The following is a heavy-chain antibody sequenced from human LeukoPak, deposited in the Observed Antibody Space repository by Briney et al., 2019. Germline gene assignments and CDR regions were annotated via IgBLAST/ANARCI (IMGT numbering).Heavy chain of an antibody. CDR3: ARNKRASQAYFAY. CDR1: GFTFSSHS. V-gene: IGHV3-48*02. Sequence: PGGSLRLSCAAAGFTFSSHSMNWVRQAPGRGLEWVSFISDSGSPIYYADSVKGRFTISRDNAENSLSLQMKSLRDEDSAVYYCARNKRASQAYFAYWGQGVVVTVSS. CDR2: ISDSGSPI. J-gene: IGHJ4*02.